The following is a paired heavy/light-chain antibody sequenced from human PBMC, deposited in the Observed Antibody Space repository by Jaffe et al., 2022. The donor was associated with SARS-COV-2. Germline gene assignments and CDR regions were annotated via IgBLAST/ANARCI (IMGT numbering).Light chain of an antibody. Sequence: QSVLTQPPSVSAAPGQKVTISCSGSSSNIGNNYVSWYQQLPGTAPKLLIYENNKRPSGIPDRFSGSKSGTSATLGITGLQTGDEADYYCGTWDSSLGAFWVFGGGTKLTVL. CDR2: ENN. V-gene: IGLV1-51*02. J-gene: IGLJ3*02. CDR3: GTWDSSLGAFWV. CDR1: SSNIGNNY.
Heavy chain of an antibody. D-gene: IGHD3-10*01. Sequence: QVLLVQSGAEVKKPGASVKVSCKASGYTFTSYAMHWVRQAPGQRLEWMGWITGGNGNTKYSQNFQGRVTITRDTSATTVHMELSSLRYEDTAVYYCARAGWSSGIYVNYFAMDVWGQGTTVTVSS. J-gene: IGHJ6*02. V-gene: IGHV1-3*01. CDR3: ARAGWSSGIYVNYFAMDV. CDR2: ITGGNGNT. CDR1: GYTFTSYA.